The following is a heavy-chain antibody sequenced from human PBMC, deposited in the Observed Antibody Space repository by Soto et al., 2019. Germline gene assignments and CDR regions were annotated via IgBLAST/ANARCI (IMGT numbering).Heavy chain of an antibody. CDR2: IYDSGSS. V-gene: IGHV4-30-2*01. Sequence: SETLSLTCAVSGGSISSGGSSWSWIRHPPGKGLEWIGYIYDSGSSYYNPSLKSRVTISVDRSRNQFSLRLSSVTAADTAVYYCARATQYYFDTSGYPTVTHFAFDIWGQGTMVTVSS. J-gene: IGHJ3*02. D-gene: IGHD3-22*01. CDR1: GGSISSGGSS. CDR3: ARATQYYFDTSGYPTVTHFAFDI.